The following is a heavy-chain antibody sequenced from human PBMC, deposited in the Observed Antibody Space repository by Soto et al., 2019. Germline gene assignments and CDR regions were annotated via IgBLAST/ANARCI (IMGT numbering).Heavy chain of an antibody. V-gene: IGHV5-51*01. D-gene: IGHD6-6*01. CDR3: ARRIAARPGSLYYFDY. Sequence: GESLKISCKGSGYSFTSYWIGWVREMPGKGLEWMGIIYPGDSDTRYSPSFQGQVTISADKSISTAYLQWSSLKASDTAMYYCARRIAARPGSLYYFDYWGQGTLVTVSS. CDR1: GYSFTSYW. CDR2: IYPGDSDT. J-gene: IGHJ4*02.